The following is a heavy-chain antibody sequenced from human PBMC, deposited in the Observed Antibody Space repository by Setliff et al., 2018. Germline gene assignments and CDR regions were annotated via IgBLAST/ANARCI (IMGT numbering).Heavy chain of an antibody. Sequence: WIRQAPGKGLEWVASIKEDENMKYYVDSVKGRFTISRDNAKKSLYLQMNSLRVDDTAVYYCATKAVAGTGGQGTLVTVSS. D-gene: IGHD6-19*01. CDR3: ATKAVAGT. CDR2: IKEDENMK. J-gene: IGHJ4*02. V-gene: IGHV3-7*03.